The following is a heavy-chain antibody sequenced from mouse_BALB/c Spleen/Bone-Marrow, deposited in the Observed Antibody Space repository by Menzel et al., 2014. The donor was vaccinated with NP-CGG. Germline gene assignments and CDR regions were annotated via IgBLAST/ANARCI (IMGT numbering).Heavy chain of an antibody. CDR1: GYSFTGCT. CDR2: INPYNGGT. Sequence: LVESGASMKISCKASGYSFTGCTMNWVKQSHGKNLEWIGLINPYNGGTSYNQKFKGKATSTVDKSSSTAYMELLSLTSEDSAVYYCARWDYYGYAMDYWGQGTSVTVSS. J-gene: IGHJ4*01. CDR3: ARWDYYGYAMDY. V-gene: IGHV1-26*01. D-gene: IGHD1-1*01.